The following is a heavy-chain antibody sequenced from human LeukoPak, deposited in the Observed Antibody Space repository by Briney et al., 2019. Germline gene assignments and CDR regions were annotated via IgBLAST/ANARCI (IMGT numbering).Heavy chain of an antibody. CDR2: IYSGGTT. CDR3: ARGYCSGGSCYSKDYYYMDV. V-gene: IGHV3-53*01. CDR1: GFTVSSNY. Sequence: PGGSLRLSCAASGFTVSSNYMSWVRQAPGKRLEWVSIIYSGGTTYYTDSVKGRFTISPDNSNNMLYLQMNSLRAEDTAVYYCARGYCSGGSCYSKDYYYMDVWGKGTTVTVSS. J-gene: IGHJ6*03. D-gene: IGHD2-15*01.